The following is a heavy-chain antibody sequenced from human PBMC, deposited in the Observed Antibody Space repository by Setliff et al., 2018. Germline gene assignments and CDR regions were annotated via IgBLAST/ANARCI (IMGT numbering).Heavy chain of an antibody. CDR3: ARGGFFGYNADF. CDR1: GGSVKSHY. J-gene: IGHJ4*02. Sequence: ASETLSLTCTVSGGSVKSHYWSWIRQTPEKGLEWIGFVFYSGDTNYNPSLKSRVTMSVDTSKNEFSLILASVTAADTAVYYCARGGFFGYNADFWGQGALVTVSS. D-gene: IGHD3-3*01. V-gene: IGHV4-59*02. CDR2: VFYSGDT.